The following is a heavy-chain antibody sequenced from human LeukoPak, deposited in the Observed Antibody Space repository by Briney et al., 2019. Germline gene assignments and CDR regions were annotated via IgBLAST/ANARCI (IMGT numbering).Heavy chain of an antibody. CDR1: GFTFSSYS. CDR3: AREVGLTVYYYDSSGYYRDY. Sequence: GGSLRLSCAASGFTFSSYSVNWVRQAPGKGLEWVSSISRSSSYIYYADSVKGRFTISRDNAKNSLYLQMNSLRAEDTAVYYCAREVGLTVYYYDSSGYYRDYWGQGTLVTVSS. V-gene: IGHV3-21*04. D-gene: IGHD3-22*01. CDR2: ISRSSSYI. J-gene: IGHJ4*02.